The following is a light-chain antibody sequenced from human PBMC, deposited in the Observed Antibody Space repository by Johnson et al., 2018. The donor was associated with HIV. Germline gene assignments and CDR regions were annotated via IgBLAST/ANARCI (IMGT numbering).Light chain of an antibody. CDR2: DNT. CDR1: SSNIGNNY. CDR3: GTWDSSLSAYV. J-gene: IGLJ1*01. Sequence: SVLTQPPSVSAAPGQKVTISCSGSSSNIGNNYVSWYQQLPGTAPKLLIYDNTKRPSGIPDRFSGSKSGTSATLSITGLQTGDEADYYCGTWDSSLSAYVFGTGTKVTVL. V-gene: IGLV1-51*01.